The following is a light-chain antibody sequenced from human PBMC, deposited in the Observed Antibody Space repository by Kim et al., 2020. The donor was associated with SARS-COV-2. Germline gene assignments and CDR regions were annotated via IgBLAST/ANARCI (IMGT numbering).Light chain of an antibody. V-gene: IGKV1-5*03. J-gene: IGKJ4*01. CDR1: QRVSTW. CDR2: KAS. CDR3: QSYNNFPLT. Sequence: DIQMTQSPSTLSASVGDRVTITCRASQRVSTWLAWYQQKPGKAPKLLIYKASSLDSGVPSRFSGSGSGTEFTLTISSLQPDDFATYYCQSYNNFPLTFGGGTKLEI.